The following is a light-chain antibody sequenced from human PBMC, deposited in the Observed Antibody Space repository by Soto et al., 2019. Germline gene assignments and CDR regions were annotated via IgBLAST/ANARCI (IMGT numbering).Light chain of an antibody. CDR3: QQRQYWPPIT. CDR1: QDIRND. Sequence: DIQMTQSPSSLSASVGDRVTITCRASQDIRNDLGWYQQKPGKAPRLLIYAASSLQSGVPSRFSGYGSGTDFTLTISSLEPEDFAIYYCQQRQYWPPITFGQGTRLEIK. V-gene: IGKV1-17*01. J-gene: IGKJ5*01. CDR2: AAS.